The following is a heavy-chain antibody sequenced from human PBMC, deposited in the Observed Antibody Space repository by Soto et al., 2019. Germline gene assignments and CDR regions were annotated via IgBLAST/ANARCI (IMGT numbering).Heavy chain of an antibody. D-gene: IGHD6-13*01. CDR2: ISSSSSYI. Sequence: GGSLRLSCAASGFTFSSYSMNWVRPAPGKGLEWVSSISSSSSYIYYADSVKGRFTISRDNAKNSLYLQMNSLRAEDTAVYYCARKQELEAFDYWGQGTLVTVSS. CDR3: ARKQELEAFDY. J-gene: IGHJ4*02. V-gene: IGHV3-21*01. CDR1: GFTFSSYS.